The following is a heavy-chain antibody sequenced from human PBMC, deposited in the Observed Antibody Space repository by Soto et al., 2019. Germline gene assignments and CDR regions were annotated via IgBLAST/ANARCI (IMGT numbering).Heavy chain of an antibody. CDR3: AKDRTEGNYDFWSGSQTFFDY. Sequence: GGSLRLSCAASGFTFSSYAMHWVRQAPGKGLEWVAVISYDGSNKYYADSVKGRFTISRDNSKNTLYLQMNSLRAEDTAVYYCAKDRTEGNYDFWSGSQTFFDYWGQGTLVTVSS. CDR1: GFTFSSYA. V-gene: IGHV3-30*18. CDR2: ISYDGSNK. D-gene: IGHD3-3*01. J-gene: IGHJ4*02.